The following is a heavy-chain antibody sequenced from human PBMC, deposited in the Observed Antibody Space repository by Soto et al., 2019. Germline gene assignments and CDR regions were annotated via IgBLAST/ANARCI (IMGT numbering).Heavy chain of an antibody. V-gene: IGHV6-1*01. CDR1: GDSVSSNSAA. CDR2: TYYRSKWYN. D-gene: IGHD6-13*01. Sequence: SQTLSLTCAISGDSVSSNSAAWNWIRQSPSRGLEWLGRTYYRSKWYNDYAVSVKSRITINPDTSKNQFSLQLNSVTPEDTAVYYCARDLGSSWYKHYYYGMDVWGQGTTVTVS. J-gene: IGHJ6*02. CDR3: ARDLGSSWYKHYYYGMDV.